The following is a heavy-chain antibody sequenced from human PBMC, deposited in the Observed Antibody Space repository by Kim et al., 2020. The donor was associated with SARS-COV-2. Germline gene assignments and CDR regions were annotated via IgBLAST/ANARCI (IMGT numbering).Heavy chain of an antibody. D-gene: IGHD2-21*02. CDR2: IYYSGST. J-gene: IGHJ3*02. V-gene: IGHV4-30-2*01. CDR3: ARDGEFGDCGGDCYSFAFDI. CDR1: GGSISSGGYS. Sequence: SETLSLTCAVSGGSISSGGYSWSWIRQPPGKGLEWIGYIYYSGSTYYNPSLKSRVTISVDRSKNQFSLKLSSVTAADTAVYYCARDGEFGDCGGDCYSFAFDIWGQGTMVTVSS.